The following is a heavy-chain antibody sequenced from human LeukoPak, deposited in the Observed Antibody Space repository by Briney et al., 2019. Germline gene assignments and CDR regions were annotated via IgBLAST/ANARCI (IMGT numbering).Heavy chain of an antibody. CDR3: ARGGSGYSYGKIDS. V-gene: IGHV3-7*01. J-gene: IGHJ4*02. Sequence: GGSLRLSCAASGFTLISYWMTWVRQAPGKGLEWVANIKQDGSETYYVDSVKGRFTISRDNAKNSLYLQMNSLRDEDTAVYYCARGGSGYSYGKIDSWGQGILVTVSS. CDR1: GFTLISYW. D-gene: IGHD5-18*01. CDR2: IKQDGSET.